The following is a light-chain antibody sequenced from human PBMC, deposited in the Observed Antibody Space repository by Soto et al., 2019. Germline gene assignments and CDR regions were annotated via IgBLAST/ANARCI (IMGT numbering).Light chain of an antibody. CDR2: KAS. J-gene: IGKJ1*01. CDR1: QSISSW. Sequence: DIQMTQSPSTLSASVGDRVTITCRASQSISSWLAWYQQKPGKAPKLLIYKASSFESGVPSRFSGSGSGTEFTLTISSLQPDDFASYYGQQYNSYSTFGQGTKVEIK. V-gene: IGKV1-5*03. CDR3: QQYNSYST.